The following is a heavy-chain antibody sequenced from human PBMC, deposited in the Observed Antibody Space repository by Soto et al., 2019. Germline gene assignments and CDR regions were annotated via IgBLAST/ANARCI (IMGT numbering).Heavy chain of an antibody. D-gene: IGHD4-17*01. CDR2: IIPILGIA. CDR1: GGTFSSYT. CDR3: ARVNLYGDYGS. J-gene: IGHJ5*02. Sequence: QVQLVQSGAEVKKPGSSVKVSCKASGGTFSSYTISWVRQAPGQGLEWMGRIIPILGIANYAQKFQGRVTITADKSTSAAYMELSSLRSEDTAVYYCARVNLYGDYGSWGQGTLVTVSS. V-gene: IGHV1-69*02.